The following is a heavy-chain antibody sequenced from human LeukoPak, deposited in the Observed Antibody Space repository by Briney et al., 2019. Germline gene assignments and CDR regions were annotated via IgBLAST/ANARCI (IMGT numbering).Heavy chain of an antibody. CDR2: INHSGST. V-gene: IGHV4-34*01. D-gene: IGHD3-3*01. J-gene: IGHJ4*02. CDR3: ARGFFGVLDY. CDR1: GGSFSGYY. Sequence: MASETLSLTCAVYGGSFSGYYWSWIRQPPGKGLEWIGEINHSGSTNYNPSLKSRVTISVDTSKNQFSLKLSSVTAADTAVYYCARGFFGVLDYWGQGTLATVSS.